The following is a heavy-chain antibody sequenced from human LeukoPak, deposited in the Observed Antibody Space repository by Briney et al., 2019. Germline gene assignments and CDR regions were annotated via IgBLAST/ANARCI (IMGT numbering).Heavy chain of an antibody. CDR3: ARIYCGGDCLDAAPLSDAFDI. CDR1: EFTVSSNY. J-gene: IGHJ3*02. Sequence: GGSLRLSCAASEFTVSSNYMSWVRQAPGKGLEWVSIIYSTGGKYYADSVKGRFTISRDNSKDTLYLQANSLRAEDTAVYYCARIYCGGDCLDAAPLSDAFDIWGQGTMVTVSS. D-gene: IGHD2-21*02. CDR2: IYSTGGK. V-gene: IGHV3-66*01.